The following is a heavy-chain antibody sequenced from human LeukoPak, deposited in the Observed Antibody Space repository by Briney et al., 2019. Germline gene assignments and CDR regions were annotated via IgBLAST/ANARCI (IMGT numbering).Heavy chain of an antibody. D-gene: IGHD6-13*01. CDR2: IYYSGST. CDR1: GGPISTYS. Sequence: SETLSLTCTVSGGPISTYSWNWIRQAPGKGLEWIGYIYYSGSTNYNPSLKSRVTISIDTSKSQFSLKLSSVTAADTAVYYCARRAKTAAVIDADNWFDPWGQGTLVTVSS. CDR3: ARRAKTAAVIDADNWFDP. J-gene: IGHJ5*02. V-gene: IGHV4-59*08.